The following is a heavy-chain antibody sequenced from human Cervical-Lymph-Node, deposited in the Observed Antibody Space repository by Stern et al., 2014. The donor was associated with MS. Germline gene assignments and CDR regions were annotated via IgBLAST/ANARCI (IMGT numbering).Heavy chain of an antibody. CDR1: GFTFSSYS. CDR2: ISHSSSTI. Sequence: EDQLVESGGGLVQPGGSLRLSCAASGFTFSSYSINWVRQAPGKGLEWVSYISHSSSTIYYADSVKGRFTISRDNAKNSLYLQMNSLRAEDTAVYYCARANSTGRGAFDIWGQGTMITVSS. CDR3: ARANSTGRGAFDI. D-gene: IGHD6-19*01. J-gene: IGHJ3*02. V-gene: IGHV3-48*01.